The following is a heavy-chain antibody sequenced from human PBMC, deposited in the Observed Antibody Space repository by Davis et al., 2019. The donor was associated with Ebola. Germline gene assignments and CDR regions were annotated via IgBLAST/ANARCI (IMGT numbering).Heavy chain of an antibody. J-gene: IGHJ4*02. CDR1: GGSISSYY. CDR2: IYYSGST. D-gene: IGHD3-22*01. Sequence: MPSETLSLTCTVSGGSISSYYWSWIRQPPGKGLEWIGYIYYSGSTYYNPSLKSRVTISVDRSKNQFSLKLSSVTAADTAVYYCARGQWLLGGYFDYWGQGTLVTVSS. V-gene: IGHV4-59*12. CDR3: ARGQWLLGGYFDY.